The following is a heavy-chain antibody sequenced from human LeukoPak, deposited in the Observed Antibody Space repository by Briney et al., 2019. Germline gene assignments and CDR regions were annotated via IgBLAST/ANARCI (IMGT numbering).Heavy chain of an antibody. CDR2: ISAYNGNT. J-gene: IGHJ6*02. Sequence: GASVKVSCKASGGTFTSYGISWVRQAPGQGLEWMGWISAYNGNTNYAQKLQGRVTMTTDTSTSTAYMELRSLRSDDTAVYYCARDMSPYYDFWSGYFSYYGMDVWGQGTTVTVSS. D-gene: IGHD3-3*01. CDR3: ARDMSPYYDFWSGYFSYYGMDV. CDR1: GGTFTSYG. V-gene: IGHV1-18*01.